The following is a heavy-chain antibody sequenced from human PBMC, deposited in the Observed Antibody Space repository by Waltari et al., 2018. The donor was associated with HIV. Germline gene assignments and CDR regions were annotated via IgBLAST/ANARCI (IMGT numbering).Heavy chain of an antibody. CDR1: GYSLTELY. J-gene: IGHJ4*02. V-gene: IGHV1-24*01. CDR3: ATDSVTMVRGVIRGNFDY. Sequence: QVQLVQSGAEVKKPGASVKVSCKVSGYSLTELYMHWVRQAPGKGLEWMGGFDLEGDEITYAQKFQGRVTMTEDTATDTAYMELSSLRSEDTAVYYCATDSVTMVRGVIRGNFDYWGQGTVVTVSS. D-gene: IGHD3-10*01. CDR2: FDLEGDEI.